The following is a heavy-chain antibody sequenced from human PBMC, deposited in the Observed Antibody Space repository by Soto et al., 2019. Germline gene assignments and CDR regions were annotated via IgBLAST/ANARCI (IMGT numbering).Heavy chain of an antibody. CDR1: GFSLITRGVG. CDR3: AHTVAPRIFDY. CDR2: IYWDDDK. V-gene: IGHV2-5*02. Sequence: QITLKEAGPTLVKPTQTLTLTCSFSGFSLITRGVGVGWIRQPPGKALEWLALIYWDDDKGYSTSLKSRLTLTKDTSKYQVVLTMTNMDPADTATYYCAHTVAPRIFDYWGQGTLVTVSS. D-gene: IGHD2-15*01. J-gene: IGHJ4*02.